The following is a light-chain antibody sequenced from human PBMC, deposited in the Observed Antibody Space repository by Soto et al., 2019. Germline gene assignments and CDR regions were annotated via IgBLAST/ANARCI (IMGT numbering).Light chain of an antibody. CDR2: GAS. CDR1: QSISSN. V-gene: IGKV3-15*01. Sequence: TQSPYTLSLPPGERATLSCRASQSISSNLAWYQQKPGQAPRPLIYGASTRATGIPARFSGSGSGTEFTLTISSLQSEDFAVYYCQQYTKRPLTFGQGTRLEIK. J-gene: IGKJ5*01. CDR3: QQYTKRPLT.